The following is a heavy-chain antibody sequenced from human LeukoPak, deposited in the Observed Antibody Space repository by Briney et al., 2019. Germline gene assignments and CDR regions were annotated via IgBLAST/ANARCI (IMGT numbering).Heavy chain of an antibody. D-gene: IGHD3-22*01. Sequence: GGSLRLSCAASGFTFSIYAMIWVRQAPGKGPEWVSTISNNGGNTFYADSVKGRFTISRDNSKNTLYLQMNSLRAEDTAVYYCAKFRANSMIDWFDPWGQGTLVTVSS. CDR1: GFTFSIYA. V-gene: IGHV3-23*01. J-gene: IGHJ5*02. CDR2: ISNNGGNT. CDR3: AKFRANSMIDWFDP.